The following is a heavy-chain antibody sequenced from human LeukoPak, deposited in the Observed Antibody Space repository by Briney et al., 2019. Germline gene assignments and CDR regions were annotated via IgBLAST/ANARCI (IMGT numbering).Heavy chain of an antibody. CDR3: ARAITMVRAANWFDP. CDR2: INAGNGNT. D-gene: IGHD3-10*01. Sequence: GASVKVSCKASGYTFTSYAMHWVRQAPGQRLEWMGWINAGNGNTKYSQKFQGRVTITRDTSASTAYMELSSLRSEDTAAYYCARAITMVRAANWFDPWGQGTLVTVSS. CDR1: GYTFTSYA. V-gene: IGHV1-3*01. J-gene: IGHJ5*02.